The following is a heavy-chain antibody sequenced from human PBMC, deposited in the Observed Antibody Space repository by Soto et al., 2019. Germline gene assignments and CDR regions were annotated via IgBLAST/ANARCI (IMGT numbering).Heavy chain of an antibody. D-gene: IGHD5-18*01. J-gene: IGHJ4*02. Sequence: SETLSLTCTVSGGSISSSSYYWGWIRQPPGKGLEWIGSIYYSGSTYYNPSLKRRVTISVDTSKNQFSLKLSSVTAADTAVYYCARQKRYSYGNFDYWGQGTLVTVSS. CDR1: GGSISSSSYY. CDR3: ARQKRYSYGNFDY. CDR2: IYYSGST. V-gene: IGHV4-39*01.